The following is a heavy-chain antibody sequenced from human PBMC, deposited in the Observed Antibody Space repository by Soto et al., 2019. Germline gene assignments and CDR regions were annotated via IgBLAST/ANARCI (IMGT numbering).Heavy chain of an antibody. CDR2: TYYRSKWYN. CDR3: ARVRAVAGTIFYYYGMDV. D-gene: IGHD6-19*01. V-gene: IGHV6-1*01. CDR1: GDSVSSNSAA. J-gene: IGHJ6*02. Sequence: KQSQTLSLTCAISGDSVSSNSAAWNWISQSPSRGLEWLGRTYYRSKWYNDYAVSVKSRITINPDTSKNQFSLQLNSVTPEDTAVYYCARVRAVAGTIFYYYGMDVWGQGTTVTVSS.